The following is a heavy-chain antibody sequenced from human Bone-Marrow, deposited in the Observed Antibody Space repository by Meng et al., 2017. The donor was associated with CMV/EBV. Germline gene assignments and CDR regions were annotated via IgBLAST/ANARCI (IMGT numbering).Heavy chain of an antibody. CDR1: GGSISSSSYY. CDR2: IYYSGST. J-gene: IGHJ6*02. Sequence: GSLRLSCTVSGGSISSSSYYWGWIRQPPGKGLERIGSIYYSGSTYYNPSLKSRVTISVDTSKNQFSLKLSSVTAADTAVYYCARVPSQTGYSSSWYLLTYYYYYGMDVWGQGTTVTVSS. D-gene: IGHD6-13*01. V-gene: IGHV4-39*07. CDR3: ARVPSQTGYSSSWYLLTYYYYYGMDV.